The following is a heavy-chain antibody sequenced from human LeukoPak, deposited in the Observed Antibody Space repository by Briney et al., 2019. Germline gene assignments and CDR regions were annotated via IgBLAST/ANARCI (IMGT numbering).Heavy chain of an antibody. CDR2: INPSGGSI. CDR3: ARRGSGYGYDY. CDR1: GYTFTSYY. D-gene: IGHD5-18*01. V-gene: IGHV1-46*01. Sequence: ASVKVSCKASGYTFTSYYMHWVRQAPGQGLEWMGIINPSGGSISYAQKFQGRVTMTRDTSTSTVYMELSSLKSEDTAVYYCARRGSGYGYDYWGQGTLVTVSS. J-gene: IGHJ4*02.